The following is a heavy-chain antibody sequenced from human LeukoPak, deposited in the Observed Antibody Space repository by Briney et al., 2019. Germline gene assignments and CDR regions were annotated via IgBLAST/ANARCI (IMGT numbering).Heavy chain of an antibody. CDR3: AREGYCSGGSCYSGATDY. V-gene: IGHV1-18*01. D-gene: IGHD2-15*01. CDR2: ISAYNGNT. J-gene: IGHJ4*02. Sequence: APVKVSCKASGYTFTSYGISWVRQAPGQGLEWMGWISAYNGNTNYAQKFQGRVTMTTDTSTSTAYMELRSLRSDDTAVYYCAREGYCSGGSCYSGATDYWGQGTLVTVSS. CDR1: GYTFTSYG.